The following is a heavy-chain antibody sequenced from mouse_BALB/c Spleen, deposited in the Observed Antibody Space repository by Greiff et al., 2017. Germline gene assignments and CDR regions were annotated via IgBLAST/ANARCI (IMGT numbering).Heavy chain of an antibody. CDR3: ARNPPSYDGYAMDY. J-gene: IGHJ4*01. CDR2: ISYSGST. Sequence: EVKLQQSGPGLVKPSQSLSLTCTVTGYSITSDYAWNWIRQFPGNKLEWMGYISYSGSTSYNPSLKSRISITRDTSKNQFFLQLNSVTTEDTATYYCARNPPSYDGYAMDYWGQGTSVTVSS. CDR1: GYSITSDYA. V-gene: IGHV3-2*02. D-gene: IGHD2-12*01.